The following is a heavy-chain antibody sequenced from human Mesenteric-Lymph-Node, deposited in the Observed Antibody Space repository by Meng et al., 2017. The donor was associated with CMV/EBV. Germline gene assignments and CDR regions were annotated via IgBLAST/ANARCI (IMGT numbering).Heavy chain of an antibody. D-gene: IGHD6-19*01. J-gene: IGHJ4*02. V-gene: IGHV6-1*01. Sequence: GDSVSSNNVAWNWIRQSPSRGLEWLGRTYYRSKWYNDYAVSVKSRITINPDTSKNQFSLQLNSVTPEDTAVYYCARNSGWYNYFDYWGQGTLVTVSS. CDR3: ARNSGWYNYFDY. CDR1: GDSVSSNNVA. CDR2: TYYRSKWYN.